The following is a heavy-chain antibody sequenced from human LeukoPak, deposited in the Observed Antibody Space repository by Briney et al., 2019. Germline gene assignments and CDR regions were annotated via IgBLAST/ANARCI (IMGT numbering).Heavy chain of an antibody. CDR1: GGTFSNYA. V-gene: IGHV1-69*05. CDR2: IITIFGTG. CDR3: AREGLYYYMDV. J-gene: IGHJ6*03. Sequence: GASVKVSCKASGGTFSNYAITWVRQAPGQGLEWMGRIITIFGTGNYAQKFQGRVTITTDESTSTVYMELCSLRSEDTAVYYCAREGLYYYMDVWGKGTTVTVPS.